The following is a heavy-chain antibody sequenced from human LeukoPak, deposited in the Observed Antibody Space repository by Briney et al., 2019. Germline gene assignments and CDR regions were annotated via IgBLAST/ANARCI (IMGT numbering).Heavy chain of an antibody. CDR2: ISLRGLT. Sequence: PSGTLSLTCGVSGGSNWGTIWWRWVRQPPGQGLEWIGEISLRGLTNYNPSLRSRLTMSLDESKNQVSPNLTSVTAADTAVYYCSRERGPFAPFGFWGQGTLVSVHS. V-gene: IGHV4-4*02. CDR1: GGSNWGTIW. J-gene: IGHJ4*02. CDR3: SRERGPFAPFGF.